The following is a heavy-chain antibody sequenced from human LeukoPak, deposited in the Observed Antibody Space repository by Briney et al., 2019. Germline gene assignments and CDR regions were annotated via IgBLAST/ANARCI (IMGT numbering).Heavy chain of an antibody. Sequence: GGSLRLSCAASGFTFSNAWMSWVRQAPGKGLEWVGRIKSKTDGGTTDYAAPVKGRFTISRDDSKNTLYLQMNSLKTEDTAVYYCTTVEVWGSYRYTDYWGQGTLVTVSS. V-gene: IGHV3-15*01. CDR3: TTVEVWGSYRYTDY. CDR2: IKSKTDGGTT. J-gene: IGHJ4*02. CDR1: GFTFSNAW. D-gene: IGHD3-16*02.